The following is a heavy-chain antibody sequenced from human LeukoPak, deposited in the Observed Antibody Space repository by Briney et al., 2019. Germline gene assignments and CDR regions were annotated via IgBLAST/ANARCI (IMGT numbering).Heavy chain of an antibody. CDR3: ARAFWSGYIDK. V-gene: IGHV4-59*01. J-gene: IGHJ4*02. CDR2: IYNSGST. D-gene: IGHD3-3*01. CDR1: GASISTYC. Sequence: PSETLSLTCTVSGASISTYCWSWVRQPPGKGLEWIGYIYNSGSTNYNPSLKSRVTTSADMSKNHFSLNLSSVTAADTGVYYCARAFWSGYIDKWGQGTLVTVSS.